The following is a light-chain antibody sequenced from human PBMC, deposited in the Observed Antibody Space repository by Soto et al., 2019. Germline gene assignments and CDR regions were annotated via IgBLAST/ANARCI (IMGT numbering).Light chain of an antibody. Sequence: EIVLTQSPGTLSLSPGERATLSCRASQSVSNNYLAWYQQKPGQAPRLLIYGASNRATGIPDRFSGSGSGTDFTLTISRLEPEDIAVFYCQQYAESPITFGQGTRLEIK. CDR2: GAS. J-gene: IGKJ5*01. V-gene: IGKV3-20*01. CDR1: QSVSNNY. CDR3: QQYAESPIT.